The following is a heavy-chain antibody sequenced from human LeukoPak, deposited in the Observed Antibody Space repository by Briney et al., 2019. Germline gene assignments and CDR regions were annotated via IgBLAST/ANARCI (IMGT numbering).Heavy chain of an antibody. J-gene: IGHJ4*02. D-gene: IGHD5-18*01. CDR2: IYYSGST. CDR1: GGSISSSSYY. Sequence: SETLSLTCTVSGGSISSSSYYWGWIRQPPGKGLEWIGSIYYSGSTYYNPSLKSRVTISVDTFKNQFSLKLSSVTAADTAVYYCARVGGGYSYGHFDYWGQGTLVTVSS. CDR3: ARVGGGYSYGHFDY. V-gene: IGHV4-39*07.